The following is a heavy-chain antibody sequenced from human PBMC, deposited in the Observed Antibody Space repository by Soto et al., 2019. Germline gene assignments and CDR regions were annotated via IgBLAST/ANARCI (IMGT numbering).Heavy chain of an antibody. V-gene: IGHV1-69*12. CDR3: ARPTRYYYDSSGQSAWFDP. Sequence: QVQLVQSGAEVKKPGSSVKVSCKASGGTFSSYAISWVRQAPGQGLEWMGGIIPLFGTANYAQKFQGRVTITAYESTSTAYMELSSLRCENTADYYCARPTRYYYDSSGQSAWFDPWGQGTLVTVSS. D-gene: IGHD3-22*01. CDR1: GGTFSSYA. CDR2: IIPLFGTA. J-gene: IGHJ5*02.